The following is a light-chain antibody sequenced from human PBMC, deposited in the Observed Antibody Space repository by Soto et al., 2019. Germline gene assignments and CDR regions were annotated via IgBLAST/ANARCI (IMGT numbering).Light chain of an antibody. V-gene: IGLV2-23*01. CDR1: SSDVGSYNL. CDR2: EGS. J-gene: IGLJ2*01. Sequence: QSALTQPASVSGSPGQSITISCTGTSSDVGSYNLVSWYQQHPGKAPKLMIYEGSKRPSGVSNRFSGSKSGNTASLTISGLQAEDEADYYCCSYAGSSIVVFGGGTKGTVL. CDR3: CSYAGSSIVV.